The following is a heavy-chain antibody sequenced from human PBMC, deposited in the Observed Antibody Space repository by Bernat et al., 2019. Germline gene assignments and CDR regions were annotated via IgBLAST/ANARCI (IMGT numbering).Heavy chain of an antibody. J-gene: IGHJ1*01. D-gene: IGHD4-17*01. CDR3: ARPRGGDYDEAGFAEYFQH. CDR2: IWYDGSNK. CDR1: GFTFSSYG. V-gene: IGHV3-33*01. Sequence: QVQLVESGGGVVQPGRSLRLSCAASGFTFSSYGMHWVRQAPGKGLEWVAGIWYDGSNKYYADSVKGRFTISRDNSKNTLYLPMTSLRAEDTAVYYCARPRGGDYDEAGFAEYFQHWGQGTLVTVSS.